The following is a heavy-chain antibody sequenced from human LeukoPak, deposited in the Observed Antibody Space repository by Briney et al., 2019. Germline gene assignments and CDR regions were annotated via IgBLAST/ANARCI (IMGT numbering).Heavy chain of an antibody. CDR2: ISGSGGST. J-gene: IGHJ6*02. CDR1: GFTFSSYA. Sequence: GGSLRLSCAASGFTFSSYAMSWVRQAPGKRLEWVSAISGSGGSTYYADSVKGRFTISRDNSKNTLYLQMNSLRAEDTAVYYCAKTGDYYDSSGCYYYYYYGMDVWGQGTTVTVSS. V-gene: IGHV3-23*01. CDR3: AKTGDYYDSSGCYYYYYYGMDV. D-gene: IGHD3-22*01.